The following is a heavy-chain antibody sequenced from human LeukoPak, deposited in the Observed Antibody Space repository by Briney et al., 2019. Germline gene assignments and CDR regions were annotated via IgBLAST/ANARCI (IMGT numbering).Heavy chain of an antibody. CDR1: GFTFSSYW. V-gene: IGHV3-74*01. CDR3: ARDMKDIAVAGTGAYYYYGMDV. J-gene: IGHJ6*02. D-gene: IGHD6-19*01. Sequence: GGSLRLSCAASGFTFSSYWMHWVRQAPGKGLVWVSRINSDGSTTNYADSVKGRFTISRDNAENTLYLQMNSLRVEDTAVYYCARDMKDIAVAGTGAYYYYGMDVWGQGTTVTVSS. CDR2: INSDGSTT.